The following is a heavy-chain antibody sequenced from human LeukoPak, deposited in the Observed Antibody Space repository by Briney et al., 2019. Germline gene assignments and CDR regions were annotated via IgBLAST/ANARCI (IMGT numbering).Heavy chain of an antibody. J-gene: IGHJ4*02. V-gene: IGHV3-23*01. CDR2: ISGSGSST. D-gene: IGHD6-13*01. Sequence: GGSLRLSCAASGFTFNSYAMTWVRQAPGKGLEWVSSISGSGSSTYYADSVKGRFTISRDNSKNTLYLQMNSLRAEDTAVYYCAKDSGYSSSWFHFDYWGQGTLVTVSS. CDR3: AKDSGYSSSWFHFDY. CDR1: GFTFNSYA.